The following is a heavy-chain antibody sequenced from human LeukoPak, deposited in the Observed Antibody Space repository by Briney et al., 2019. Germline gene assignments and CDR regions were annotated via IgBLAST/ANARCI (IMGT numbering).Heavy chain of an antibody. CDR1: GGSFSGYY. CDR3: ARGVGYCSGGSCVDY. D-gene: IGHD2-15*01. V-gene: IGHV4-34*01. CDR2: INHSGST. J-gene: IGHJ4*02. Sequence: PSETLSLTCAVCGGSFSGYYWSWIRQPPGKGLEWIGEINHSGSTNYNPSLKSRVTISVDTSKNQFSLKLSSVTAADTAVYYCARGVGYCSGGSCVDYWGQGTLVTVSS.